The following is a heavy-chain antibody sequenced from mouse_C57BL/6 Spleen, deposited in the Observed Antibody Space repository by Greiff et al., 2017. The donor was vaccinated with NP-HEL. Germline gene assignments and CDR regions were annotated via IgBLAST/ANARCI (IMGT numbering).Heavy chain of an antibody. Sequence: EVHLVESGGGLVQPKGSLKLSCAASGFTFNTYAMHWVRQAPGKGLEWVARIRSKSSNYATYYADSVKDRFTISRDDSQSMLYLQMNNLKTEDTAMYYCVRDPYYGSSLYYAMDYWGQGTSVTVSS. D-gene: IGHD1-1*01. J-gene: IGHJ4*01. CDR2: IRSKSSNYAT. CDR1: GFTFNTYA. CDR3: VRDPYYGSSLYYAMDY. V-gene: IGHV10-3*01.